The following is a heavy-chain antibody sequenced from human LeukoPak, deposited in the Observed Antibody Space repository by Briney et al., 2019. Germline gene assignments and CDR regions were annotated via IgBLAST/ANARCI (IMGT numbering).Heavy chain of an antibody. D-gene: IGHD5-18*01. CDR2: ISSSSSYI. CDR1: GFTFSSYS. V-gene: IGHV3-21*01. J-gene: IGHJ3*02. Sequence: PGGSLRLSCAASGFTFSSYSMNWVRQAPGKGLEWVPSISSSSSYIYYADSVKGRFSISRDNAKNSLYLQMNSLRAEDTAVYYCATMTVDTAMALDRADAFDIWGQGTMVTVSS. CDR3: ATMTVDTAMALDRADAFDI.